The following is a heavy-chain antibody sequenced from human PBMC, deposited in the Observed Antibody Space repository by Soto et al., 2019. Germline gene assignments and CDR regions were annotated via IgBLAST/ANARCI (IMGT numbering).Heavy chain of an antibody. CDR3: ARQTPYVYCSGGSCYFDY. CDR1: GGSIISGSYY. J-gene: IGHJ4*02. D-gene: IGHD2-15*01. CDR2: IYYSGNT. V-gene: IGHV4-39*01. Sequence: PSETLSLTCTVSGGSIISGSYYWGWIRQPPGKGLEWIGSIYYSGNTYHNPSLKSRVTISVDTSKNQFSLKLSSVTAADTAVYYCARQTPYVYCSGGSCYFDYWGQGTLVTVSS.